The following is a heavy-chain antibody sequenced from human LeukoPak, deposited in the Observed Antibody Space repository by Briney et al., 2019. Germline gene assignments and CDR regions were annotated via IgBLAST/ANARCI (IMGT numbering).Heavy chain of an antibody. CDR1: GFTFTSSA. Sequence: GASVKVSCKASGFTFTSSAVQWVRQARGQRLEWIGWIVVGSGNTNYAQKFQERVTITRDMSTSTAYMELSSLRSEDTAVYYCAAGRSGSYRFDYWGQGTLVTVSS. D-gene: IGHD1-26*01. CDR3: AAGRSGSYRFDY. J-gene: IGHJ4*02. CDR2: IVVGSGNT. V-gene: IGHV1-58*01.